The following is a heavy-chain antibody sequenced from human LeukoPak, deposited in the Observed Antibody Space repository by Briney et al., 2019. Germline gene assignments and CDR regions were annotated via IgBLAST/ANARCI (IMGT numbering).Heavy chain of an antibody. CDR3: ARVNRLIAAAATFDYYYYMDV. Sequence: ASVKVSCKASGYTFTSYDINWVRQAPGQGLEWMGWINPNSGGTNYAQKFQGRVTMTRDTSISTAYMELSRLRSDDTAVYYCARVNRLIAAAATFDYYYYMDVWGKGTTVTVSS. V-gene: IGHV1-2*02. D-gene: IGHD6-13*01. J-gene: IGHJ6*03. CDR1: GYTFTSYD. CDR2: INPNSGGT.